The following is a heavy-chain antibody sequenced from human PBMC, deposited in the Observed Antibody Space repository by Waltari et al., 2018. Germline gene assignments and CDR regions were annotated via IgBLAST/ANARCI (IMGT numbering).Heavy chain of an antibody. Sequence: EVQLVESGGGLVQPGGSLRLSCAASGFTFSSYWMSCVGQAPGKGLEWVANIKKDGSEKYYVDSVKGRFTISRDNAKNSLYLQMNSLRAEDTAVYYCARDLGSYSSSSVWFDPWGQGTLVTVSS. J-gene: IGHJ5*02. V-gene: IGHV3-7*01. CDR1: GFTFSSYW. CDR3: ARDLGSYSSSSVWFDP. D-gene: IGHD6-6*01. CDR2: IKKDGSEK.